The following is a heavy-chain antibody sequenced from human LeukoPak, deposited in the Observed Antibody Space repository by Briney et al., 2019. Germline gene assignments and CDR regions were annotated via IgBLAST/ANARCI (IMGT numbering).Heavy chain of an antibody. D-gene: IGHD1-1*01. CDR1: GGTFSNYA. CDR2: IIPIFGTT. V-gene: IGHV1-69*05. Sequence: SVKVSCKASGGTFSNYAISWVRQAPGQGLEWMGGIIPIFGTTNYAQKFQGRVTMTRDTSTSTVYMDLSSLTSEDTAVYYCARAYNWNDKFDYWGQGTLVTVSS. CDR3: ARAYNWNDKFDY. J-gene: IGHJ4*02.